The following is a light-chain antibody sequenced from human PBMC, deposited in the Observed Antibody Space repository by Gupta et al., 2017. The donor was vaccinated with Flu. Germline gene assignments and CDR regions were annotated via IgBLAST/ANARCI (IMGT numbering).Light chain of an antibody. V-gene: IGKV1-39*01. CDR2: DAS. CDR3: QQCYSNLRT. J-gene: IGKJ1*01. CDR1: HKISVY. Sequence: AAIADTGAITCRARHKISVYLYSWHQKPGKAANLLLFDASRTLRGVPSRFRGSGSGTDFTLTINKLQPEDFATYYCQQCYSNLRTFGQGTKLEVK.